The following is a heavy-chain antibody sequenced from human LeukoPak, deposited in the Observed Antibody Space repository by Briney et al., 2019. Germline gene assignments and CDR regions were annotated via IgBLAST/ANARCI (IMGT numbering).Heavy chain of an antibody. D-gene: IGHD6-19*01. CDR3: ARESVAEQKNWFDP. J-gene: IGHJ5*02. CDR2: IYYSGST. V-gene: IGHV4-31*03. CDR1: GGSISSGGYY. Sequence: SQTLSLTCTVSGGSISSGGYYWSWIRQHPGTGLEWIGYIYYSGSTYYNPSLKSRVTISVDTSKNQFSLKLSSVTAADTAVYYCARESVAEQKNWFDPWGQGTLVTVSS.